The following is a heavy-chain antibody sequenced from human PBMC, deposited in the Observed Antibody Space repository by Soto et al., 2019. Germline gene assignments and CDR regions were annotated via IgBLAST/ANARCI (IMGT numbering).Heavy chain of an antibody. Sequence: ASVKVSCKASGYTFTGYYMHWVRQAPGQGLEWMGWINPNSGGTNYAQKFQGWVTMTRDTSISTAYMELSRLRSDDTAVYYCARDLRDSYVPLYYYGMDVWGQGTTVTVSS. J-gene: IGHJ6*02. V-gene: IGHV1-2*04. CDR2: INPNSGGT. CDR3: ARDLRDSYVPLYYYGMDV. CDR1: GYTFTGYY. D-gene: IGHD5-18*01.